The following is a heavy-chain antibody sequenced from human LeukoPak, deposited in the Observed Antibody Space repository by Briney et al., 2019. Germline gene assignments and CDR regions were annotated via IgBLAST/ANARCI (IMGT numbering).Heavy chain of an antibody. Sequence: SETLSLTCTVSGGSISSGGYYWSWIRQHPARGLEWIGYIYYSGSTYYNPSLKSRVTISVDTSKNQFSLKLSSVTAADTAVYYCARFLEAPSGYPLNWFDPWGQGTLVTVSS. CDR1: GGSISSGGYY. CDR3: ARFLEAPSGYPLNWFDP. V-gene: IGHV4-31*03. D-gene: IGHD3-22*01. J-gene: IGHJ5*02. CDR2: IYYSGST.